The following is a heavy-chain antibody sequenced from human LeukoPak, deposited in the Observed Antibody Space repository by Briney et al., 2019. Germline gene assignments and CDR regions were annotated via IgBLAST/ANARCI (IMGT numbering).Heavy chain of an antibody. Sequence: PSETLSLTCTVSGGSISSYYWSWIRQPPGKGLEWIGHIYYSGSTNYNPSLKSRVTISVDTSKNQFSLKLSSVTAADTAVYYCARHMGLGYSYGYPYFDYWGQGTPVTVSS. CDR3: ARHMGLGYSYGYPYFDY. D-gene: IGHD5-18*01. CDR1: GGSISSYY. CDR2: IYYSGST. V-gene: IGHV4-59*08. J-gene: IGHJ4*02.